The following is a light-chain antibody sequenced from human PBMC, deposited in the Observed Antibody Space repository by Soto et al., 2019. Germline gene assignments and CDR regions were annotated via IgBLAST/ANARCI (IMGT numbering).Light chain of an antibody. CDR1: QSVSTD. CDR3: QQYNDWLT. J-gene: IGKJ4*01. CDR2: GAS. V-gene: IGKV3-15*01. Sequence: EVVMTQSPATLSVSPGERATLSCRASQSVSTDLAWYQQTPGQAPRLLIYGASTRATGIPARFSGSGSGTEFTLTLSNLKSEDLGVYYCQQYNDWLTFGGGTKVEIE.